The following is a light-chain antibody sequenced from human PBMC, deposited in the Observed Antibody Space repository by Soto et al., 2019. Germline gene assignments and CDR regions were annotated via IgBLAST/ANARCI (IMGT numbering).Light chain of an antibody. Sequence: EIVMTPSPATLSVSPGETASLSCRASQSAGNFLAWYQQKPGQAPRLLIYYISTRATGIPARFSGSGSGTEFTLTINSLQSEDSAAYYCQQHNQWPITFGQGTRLEIK. V-gene: IGKV3D-15*01. CDR3: QQHNQWPIT. CDR2: YIS. CDR1: QSAGNF. J-gene: IGKJ5*01.